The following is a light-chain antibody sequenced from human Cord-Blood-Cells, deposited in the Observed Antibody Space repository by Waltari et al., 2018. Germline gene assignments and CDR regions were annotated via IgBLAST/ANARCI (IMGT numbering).Light chain of an antibody. CDR2: DAS. J-gene: IGKJ5*01. CDR3: QQRSNWPPPT. V-gene: IGKV3-11*01. Sequence: EILLITSAATLSLSSGDRATLPCRASQSASSYLDWYQQKPGQAPRLLIYDASNRATGIPARFSGSGSGTNFTLTISSLEPEDYAVYYCQQRSNWPPPTFGQGTRLEIK. CDR1: QSASSY.